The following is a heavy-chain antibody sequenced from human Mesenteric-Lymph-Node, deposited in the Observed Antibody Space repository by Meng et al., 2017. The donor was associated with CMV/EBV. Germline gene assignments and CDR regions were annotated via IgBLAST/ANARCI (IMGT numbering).Heavy chain of an antibody. CDR2: VYYSGVT. CDR1: GDSIKNNNYN. V-gene: IGHV4-39*07. CDR3: VRDALTLIEVTGRGYNYFDP. Sequence: SETLSLTCIVSGDSIKNNNYNWGWVRQPPGKGLEWIGSVYYSGVTYYNPSLKSRVTMSVDTSKNQFSLKVTSVAAADTAVYYCVRDALTLIEVTGRGYNYFDPWGQGTLVSVSS. D-gene: IGHD3-22*01. J-gene: IGHJ5*02.